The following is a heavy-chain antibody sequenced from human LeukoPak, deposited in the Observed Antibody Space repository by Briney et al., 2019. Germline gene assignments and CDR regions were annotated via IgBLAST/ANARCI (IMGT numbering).Heavy chain of an antibody. Sequence: GGSLRLSCAASGFTFSSYEMNWVRQAPGKGLEWVSYISSSGNTIHYADSVKGRFIISRDNAKNSLYLQMNSLRAEDTAVYYCARGFSHLEWLLYVGNFDYWGQGTLVTVSS. CDR2: ISSSGNTI. D-gene: IGHD3-3*01. J-gene: IGHJ4*02. V-gene: IGHV3-48*03. CDR3: ARGFSHLEWLLYVGNFDY. CDR1: GFTFSSYE.